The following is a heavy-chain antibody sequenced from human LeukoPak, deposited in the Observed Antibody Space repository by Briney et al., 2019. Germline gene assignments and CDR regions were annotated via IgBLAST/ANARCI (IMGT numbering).Heavy chain of an antibody. CDR3: VRDFYYYDSSGLD. D-gene: IGHD3-22*01. V-gene: IGHV4-59*12. CDR1: GGSISSYY. Sequence: PSETLSLTCTVSGGSISSYYWSWIRQPPGKGLEWIGYIYYSGSTNYNPSLKSRVTISVDTSKNQFSLKLSSVTAADTAVYYCVRDFYYYDSSGLDWGQGTLVTVSS. CDR2: IYYSGST. J-gene: IGHJ4*02.